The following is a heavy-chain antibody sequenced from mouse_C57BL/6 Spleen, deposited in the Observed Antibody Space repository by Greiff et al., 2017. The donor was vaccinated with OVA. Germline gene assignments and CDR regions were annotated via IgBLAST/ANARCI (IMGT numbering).Heavy chain of an antibody. CDR3: ARNPYYGSSYGYFDV. D-gene: IGHD1-1*01. CDR2: IYPGDGDT. V-gene: IGHV1-80*01. J-gene: IGHJ1*03. Sequence: QVQLQQSGAELVKPGASVKISCKASGYAFSSYWMNWVKQRPGKGLEWIGQIYPGDGDTNYNGKFKGKATLTADKSSSTAYMQLSSLTSEDSAVYFCARNPYYGSSYGYFDVWGTGTTVTVSS. CDR1: GYAFSSYW.